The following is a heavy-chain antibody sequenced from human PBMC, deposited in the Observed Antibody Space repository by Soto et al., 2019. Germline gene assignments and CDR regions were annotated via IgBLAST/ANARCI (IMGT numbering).Heavy chain of an antibody. CDR2: ISYDGSNK. D-gene: IGHD3-3*01. CDR1: GFTFSSYA. CDR3: ARDGRSTYYDFWSGYYPPSYYGMDV. J-gene: IGHJ6*02. Sequence: PGGSLRLSCAASGFTFSSYAMHWVRQAPGKGLEWVAVISYDGSNKYYADSVKGRCTISRDNSKNTLYLQMNSLRAEDTAVYYCARDGRSTYYDFWSGYYPPSYYGMDVWGQGTTVTVSS. V-gene: IGHV3-30-3*01.